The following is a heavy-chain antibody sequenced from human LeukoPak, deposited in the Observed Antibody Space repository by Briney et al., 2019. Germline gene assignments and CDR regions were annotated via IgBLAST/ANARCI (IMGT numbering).Heavy chain of an antibody. J-gene: IGHJ4*02. CDR1: GGSISSSSYY. D-gene: IGHD6-19*01. Sequence: SETLSLTCTVSGGSISSSSYYWGWIRQPPGKGLEWIGYIYYSGSTNYNPSLKSRVTISVDTSKNQFSLKLSSVTAADTAVYYCARHGLLGYSSGWPYYFDYWGQGTLVTVSS. CDR2: IYYSGST. V-gene: IGHV4-61*05. CDR3: ARHGLLGYSSGWPYYFDY.